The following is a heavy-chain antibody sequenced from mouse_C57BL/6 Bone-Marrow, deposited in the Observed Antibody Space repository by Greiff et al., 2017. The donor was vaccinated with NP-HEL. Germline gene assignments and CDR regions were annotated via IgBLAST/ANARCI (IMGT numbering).Heavy chain of an antibody. J-gene: IGHJ3*01. D-gene: IGHD2-5*01. CDR3: AAYYSNYSWFAY. V-gene: IGHV1-52*01. CDR2: IDPSDSET. Sequence: QVQLKQPGAELVRPGSSVKLSCKASGYTFTSYWMHWVKQRPLQGLEWIGNIDPSDSETHYNQKFKDKATLTVDKSSSTAYMQLSSLTSEDSAVYYCAAYYSNYSWFAYWGQGTLVTVSA. CDR1: GYTFTSYW.